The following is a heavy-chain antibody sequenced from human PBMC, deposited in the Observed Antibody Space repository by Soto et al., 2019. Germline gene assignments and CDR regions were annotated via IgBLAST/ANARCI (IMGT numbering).Heavy chain of an antibody. J-gene: IGHJ4*02. D-gene: IGHD3-22*01. V-gene: IGHV1-69*14. CDR3: GRSPDSSGHRPLLF. CDR1: GDTFNTYT. CDR2: IIPIFDTP. Sequence: QVQLVQSGTEVTKPGSSVKVSCQASGDTFNTYTFSWVRQAPGQGLEWMGAIIPIFDTPRYAERFQGRLTIAADKSTSTAYMELSNLTSEDTAVYFCGRSPDSSGHRPLLFWGQGTQVIVSS.